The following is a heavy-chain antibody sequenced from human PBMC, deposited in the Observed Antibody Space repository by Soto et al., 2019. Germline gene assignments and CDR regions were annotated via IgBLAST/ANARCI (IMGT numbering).Heavy chain of an antibody. CDR1: GFSLSTSGVG. CDR2: IYWDDDK. J-gene: IGHJ5*02. V-gene: IGHV2-5*02. CDR3: AHSLIGYYYDSSGSNWFDP. D-gene: IGHD3-22*01. Sequence: QITLKESGPTLVKPTQTLTLTCTFSGFSLSTSGVGVGWIRQPPGKALEWLALIYWDDDKRYSPSLTSRLTITKDSSKNKVLXTMTNMDPVDTATYYCAHSLIGYYYDSSGSNWFDPWGQGTLVTVSS.